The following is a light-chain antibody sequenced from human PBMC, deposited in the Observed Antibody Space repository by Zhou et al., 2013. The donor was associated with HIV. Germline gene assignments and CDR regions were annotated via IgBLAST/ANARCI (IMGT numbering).Light chain of an antibody. V-gene: IGKV1-16*02. CDR2: AAS. Sequence: DIQMTQSPSSLSASVGDRVTITCRASQGISNSLAWFQHKPGKAPKSLIYAASSLHGGSHQSSAAEDLGQNSLSPSAACSLKILQLYYCLQHNSYPLSFGGRDRRWRS. CDR3: LQHNSYPLS. J-gene: IGKJ4*01. CDR1: QGISNS.